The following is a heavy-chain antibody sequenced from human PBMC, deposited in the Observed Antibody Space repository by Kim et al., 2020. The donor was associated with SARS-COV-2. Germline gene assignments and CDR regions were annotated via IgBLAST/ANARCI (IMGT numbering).Heavy chain of an antibody. J-gene: IGHJ5*02. CDR3: ARAKPLRFPGQTGWFDP. D-gene: IGHD3-16*01. V-gene: IGHV4-31*02. Sequence: LKSRVTISVATSKNQFSLKLSSVTAADTAVYYCARAKPLRFPGQTGWFDPWGQGTLVTVSS.